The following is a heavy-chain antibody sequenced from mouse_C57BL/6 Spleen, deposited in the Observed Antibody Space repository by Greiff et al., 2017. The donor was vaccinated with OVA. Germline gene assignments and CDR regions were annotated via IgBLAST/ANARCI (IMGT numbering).Heavy chain of an antibody. J-gene: IGHJ2*01. CDR2: ISSGGSYT. CDR3: ARRGYYTFDY. D-gene: IGHD2-3*01. V-gene: IGHV5-6*02. Sequence: EVKVVESGGDLVKPGGSLKLSCAASGFTFSSYGMSWVRQTPDKRLEWVATISSGGSYTYYPDSVKGRITIARDNAKNTLYLQMSSLKSEDTAMYYCARRGYYTFDYWGQGTTLTVSS. CDR1: GFTFSSYG.